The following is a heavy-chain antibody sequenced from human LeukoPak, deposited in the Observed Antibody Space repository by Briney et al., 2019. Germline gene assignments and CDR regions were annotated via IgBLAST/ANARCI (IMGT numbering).Heavy chain of an antibody. V-gene: IGHV1-2*02. CDR2: VNPNSGGT. D-gene: IGHD4-17*01. CDR1: GYTFTSNY. CDR3: ARGETTVTTGGDY. Sequence: ASVKVSCKAFGYTFTSNYMHWVRQAPGQGLEWMGWVNPNSGGTNYAQKFQGRVTMTRDTSISTAYMELSRLRSDDTAVYYCARGETTVTTGGDYWGQGTLVTVSS. J-gene: IGHJ4*02.